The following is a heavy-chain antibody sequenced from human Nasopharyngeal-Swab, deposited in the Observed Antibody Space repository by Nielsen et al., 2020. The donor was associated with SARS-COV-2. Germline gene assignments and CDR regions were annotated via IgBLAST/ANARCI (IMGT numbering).Heavy chain of an antibody. CDR2: INPNSGGT. CDR1: GYTFTGYY. Sequence: ASVKVSCKASGYTFTGYYMHWVRQAPGQGLEWMGRINPNSGGTNYAQKFQGRVTMTRDTSISTAYMELSRLRSDDTAVYYCARSWVPSHYYDSPYFDYWGQGTLVTVSS. J-gene: IGHJ4*02. V-gene: IGHV1-2*06. D-gene: IGHD3-22*01. CDR3: ARSWVPSHYYDSPYFDY.